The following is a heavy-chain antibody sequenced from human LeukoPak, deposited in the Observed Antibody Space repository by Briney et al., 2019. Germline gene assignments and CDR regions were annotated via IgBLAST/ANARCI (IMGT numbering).Heavy chain of an antibody. V-gene: IGHV4-34*01. CDR2: INHSGST. D-gene: IGHD3-10*01. CDR1: GGSFSGYY. J-gene: IGHJ3*02. CDR3: ARSRGGFGGPTGLCAFDI. Sequence: SETLSLTCAVYGGSFSGYYWSWIRQPPGKGLEWIGEINHSGSTNYNPSLKSRVTMSVDTSKNQFSLKLSSVTAADTAVYYCARSRGGFGGPTGLCAFDIWGQGTMVTVSS.